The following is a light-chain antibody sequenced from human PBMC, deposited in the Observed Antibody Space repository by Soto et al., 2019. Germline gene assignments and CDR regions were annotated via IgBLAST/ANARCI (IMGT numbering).Light chain of an antibody. CDR2: EVR. J-gene: IGLJ1*01. CDR3: SSYTSSSTPFDV. CDR1: SSDVGRYNY. V-gene: IGLV2-14*01. Sequence: QSVLTQPASVSGSPGQSITISCAGTSSDVGRYNYISWYQQHPGKAPKLLIYEVRNRPSGVSDRFSGSKSGNTASLTISGLQAEDEAEYYCSSYTSSSTPFDVFGTGTKVTVL.